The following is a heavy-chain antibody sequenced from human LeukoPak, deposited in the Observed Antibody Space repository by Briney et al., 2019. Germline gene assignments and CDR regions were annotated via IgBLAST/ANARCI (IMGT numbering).Heavy chain of an antibody. CDR2: IYPGDSDT. J-gene: IGHJ5*02. Sequence: NAGESLKISCKGSGYIFTSYWIGWVRQLPGKGLEWMGIIYPGDSDTRYSPSFQGQVTISADKSISTAYLQWSSLKASDTAMYYCAGLLSLNWFDPWGQGTLVTVSS. CDR1: GYIFTSYW. D-gene: IGHD2-2*01. V-gene: IGHV5-51*01. CDR3: AGLLSLNWFDP.